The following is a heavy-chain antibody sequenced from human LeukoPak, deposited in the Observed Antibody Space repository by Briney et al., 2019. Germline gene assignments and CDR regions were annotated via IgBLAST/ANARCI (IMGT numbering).Heavy chain of an antibody. CDR1: GDSISSFY. Sequence: PSETLSLTCNVSGDSISSFYWNWIRQPPGKGLEWIGYIYYSGSTNYNPSLKSRVTISVDTSKNQFSLKLSSVTAADTAVYYCAMPSDGDAFDIWGQGTMVTVSS. CDR2: IYYSGST. CDR3: AMPSDGDAFDI. D-gene: IGHD5-24*01. J-gene: IGHJ3*02. V-gene: IGHV4-59*01.